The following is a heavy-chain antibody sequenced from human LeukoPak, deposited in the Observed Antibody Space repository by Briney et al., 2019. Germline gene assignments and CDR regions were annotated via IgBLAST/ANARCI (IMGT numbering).Heavy chain of an antibody. CDR1: GFSSSAYW. D-gene: IGHD2-15*01. CDR2: INPAGTET. CDR3: ARFGYVAAVDL. J-gene: IGHJ4*02. Sequence: PGGSLRLSCAASGFSSSAYWMTWVRQAPGTGLEWVANINPAGTETYYVDPVKGRFTISRDNAKNLLYLQMNSLRAEDTAVYYCARFGYVAAVDLWGQGTLATVSS. V-gene: IGHV3-7*01.